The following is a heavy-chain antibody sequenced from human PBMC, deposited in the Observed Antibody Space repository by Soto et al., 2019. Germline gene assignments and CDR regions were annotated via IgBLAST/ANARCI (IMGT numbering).Heavy chain of an antibody. CDR1: GFTFSSYA. Sequence: EVQLLESGGGLVQPGGSLRLSCAASGFTFSSYAMSWVRQAPGKGLEWVSAISGSGGSTYYADSVKGRFTISRDNSKNTLYLQMNSLRAEDTAVYYCARGDNFYDSSGYYYWGQGTLVTVSS. V-gene: IGHV3-23*01. J-gene: IGHJ4*02. CDR2: ISGSGGST. D-gene: IGHD3-22*01. CDR3: ARGDNFYDSSGYYY.